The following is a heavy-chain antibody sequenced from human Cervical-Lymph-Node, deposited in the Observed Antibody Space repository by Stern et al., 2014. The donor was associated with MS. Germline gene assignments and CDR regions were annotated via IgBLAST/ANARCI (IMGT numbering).Heavy chain of an antibody. V-gene: IGHV3-30*01. J-gene: IGHJ6*02. CDR3: ARDFYYGMDV. Sequence: VQLVESGGGVVQPGGSLRLSCAASGYTLSDFAMYWVRQAPGKGLEWVAGFSYDGNDKYNADFVKGRFTISRGNSKNMLYLQMNSLSAEDTAVYYCARDFYYGMDVWGQGTTVTVSS. CDR2: FSYDGNDK. CDR1: GYTLSDFA.